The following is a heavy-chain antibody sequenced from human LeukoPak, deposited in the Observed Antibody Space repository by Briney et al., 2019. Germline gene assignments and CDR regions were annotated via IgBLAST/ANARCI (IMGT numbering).Heavy chain of an antibody. D-gene: IGHD5-18*01. CDR2: IYYSGST. J-gene: IGHJ6*03. CDR1: GGSISSSSYY. CDR3: ARHLIQLYYMDV. V-gene: IGHV4-39*01. Sequence: PSETLSLTCTVSGGSISSSSYYWGWIRQPPGKGLEWIGSIYYSGSTYYNPSLKSRVTISVDTSKNQFSLKLSSVTAADTAVYYCARHLIQLYYMDVWGKGTTVTVSS.